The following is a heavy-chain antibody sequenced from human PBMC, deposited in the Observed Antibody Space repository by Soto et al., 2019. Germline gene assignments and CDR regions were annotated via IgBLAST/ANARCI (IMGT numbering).Heavy chain of an antibody. V-gene: IGHV3-74*01. Sequence: GGSLRLSCAASGFTFSSDWMHWVRQAAGKGLVWVSRINMDGSSTNYADSVKGRFTISRDNAKNTLYLHMNSLRADDTAVYYCARGPRGLYGNDYWGQGALVTVSS. J-gene: IGHJ4*02. CDR2: INMDGSST. D-gene: IGHD2-8*01. CDR1: GFTFSSDW. CDR3: ARGPRGLYGNDY.